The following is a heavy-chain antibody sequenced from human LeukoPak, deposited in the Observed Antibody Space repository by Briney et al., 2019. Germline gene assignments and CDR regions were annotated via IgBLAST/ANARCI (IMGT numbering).Heavy chain of an antibody. CDR1: GGSISSYY. V-gene: IGHV4-59*01. Sequence: SETLSLTCTVSGGSISSYYWSWIRQPPGKGLEWIGYIYYSGSTNYNPSLKSRVTISVDTSKNQFSLKLSPVTAADTAVYYCVGLRLGELSLKRVDNWFDPWGQGTLVTVSS. CDR2: IYYSGST. D-gene: IGHD3-16*02. J-gene: IGHJ5*02. CDR3: VGLRLGELSLKRVDNWFDP.